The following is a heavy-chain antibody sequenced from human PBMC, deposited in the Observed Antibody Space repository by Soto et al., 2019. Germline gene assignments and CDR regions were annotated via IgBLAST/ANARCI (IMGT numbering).Heavy chain of an antibody. Sequence: EVQLLESGGALVQPGGSQRLSCVGSGFTLSSNYGLAWVRQARGKGLEWVSSISGSGDGIAYADSVKGRFTISTDSSKNTLYLQMNNLRADDTAVYFCAKKCRGSCPFDYWGQGTLVTVSS. D-gene: IGHD1-26*01. J-gene: IGHJ4*02. CDR2: ISGSGDGI. CDR3: AKKCRGSCPFDY. CDR1: GFTLSSNYG. V-gene: IGHV3-23*01.